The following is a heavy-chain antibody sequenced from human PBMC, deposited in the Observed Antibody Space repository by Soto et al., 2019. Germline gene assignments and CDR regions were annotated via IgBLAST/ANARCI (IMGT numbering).Heavy chain of an antibody. CDR3: ATDTECSGGGCPNYYFDY. CDR2: FDPEDGET. D-gene: IGHD2-15*01. J-gene: IGHJ4*02. CDR1: GYTLTELS. V-gene: IGHV1-24*01. Sequence: ASVKVSCKVSGYTLTELSMHWVRQAPGEGLEWMGGFDPEDGETIYAQKFQGRVTMTEDTSTDTAYMELSSLRSEDTAVYYCATDTECSGGGCPNYYFDYWGQGTLVTVSS.